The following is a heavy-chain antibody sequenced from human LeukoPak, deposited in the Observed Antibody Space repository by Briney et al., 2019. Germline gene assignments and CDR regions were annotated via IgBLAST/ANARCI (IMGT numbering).Heavy chain of an antibody. V-gene: IGHV3-30-3*01. CDR3: GKDRGVWAFDI. Sequence: GGSLRLSCAVSGITLSSYDMRWVRQAPGKALEWVAVISYDGSNKDYADSVKGRFTISRDNSKNTLDLQMNSLRAEDTAVYYCGKDRGVWAFDIWGEGTMVTVSS. D-gene: IGHD3-10*01. CDR1: GITLSSYD. J-gene: IGHJ3*02. CDR2: ISYDGSNK.